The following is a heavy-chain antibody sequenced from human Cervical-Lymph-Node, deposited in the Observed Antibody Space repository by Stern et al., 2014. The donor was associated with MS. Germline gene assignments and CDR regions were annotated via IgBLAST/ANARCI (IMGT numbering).Heavy chain of an antibody. Sequence: VQLVESGAEVKKPGASVKVSCKTSAYTFTNYYMHWVRQAPGKGLEWMGLINPRSGTPSYTQKFQGRVTMARDTSTSTVYMDLSSLRSDDTAVYYCATLCAPLSSSFDYWGQGTLVTVSS. J-gene: IGHJ4*02. CDR2: INPRSGTP. CDR3: ATLCAPLSSSFDY. V-gene: IGHV1-46*03. CDR1: AYTFTNYY. D-gene: IGHD2-2*01.